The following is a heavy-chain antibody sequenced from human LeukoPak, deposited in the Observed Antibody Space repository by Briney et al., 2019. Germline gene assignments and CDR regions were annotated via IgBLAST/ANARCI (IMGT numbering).Heavy chain of an antibody. D-gene: IGHD2-2*01. CDR1: GFTFSSYG. CDR2: ISYDGSNK. V-gene: IGHV3-30*18. Sequence: GGSLRLSCEASGFTFSSYGMHWVRQAPGKGLEWVAVISYDGSNKYYADSVKGRFTISRDNSKNTVYLQMNSLRAEDTANYYCAKRSTGYYFDSWGQGTLVTVSS. J-gene: IGHJ4*02. CDR3: AKRSTGYYFDS.